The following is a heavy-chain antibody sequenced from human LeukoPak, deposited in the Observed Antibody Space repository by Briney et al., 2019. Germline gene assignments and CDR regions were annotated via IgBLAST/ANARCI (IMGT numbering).Heavy chain of an antibody. CDR3: ARNGGGWVPYYYYMDV. Sequence: ASVKVSCKAFGYTFTSNYMHWVRQAPGQGPEWMGVISPSGGSTTYAQKFQDRLTLTRDMSTSTDYLELSSLRSEDTAVYYCARNGGGWVPYYYYMDVWGKGTTVTVSS. D-gene: IGHD2-15*01. CDR1: GYTFTSNY. V-gene: IGHV1-46*01. CDR2: ISPSGGST. J-gene: IGHJ6*03.